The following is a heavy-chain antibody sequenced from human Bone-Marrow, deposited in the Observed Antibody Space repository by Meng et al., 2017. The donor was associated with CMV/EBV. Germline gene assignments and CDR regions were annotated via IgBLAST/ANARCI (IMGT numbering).Heavy chain of an antibody. CDR1: GFTFSSHW. CDR3: GRNRVDF. D-gene: IGHD1-14*01. V-gene: IGHV3-7*01. CDR2: IKYDGSEK. Sequence: GESLKISCAASGFTFSSHWMRWVRQAPGKGLEWVASIKYDGSEKFYVDSVKGRFTISRDNAKNSLFLQMNSLRVDDTAVYYCGRNRVDFWGQGILVTVSS. J-gene: IGHJ4*02.